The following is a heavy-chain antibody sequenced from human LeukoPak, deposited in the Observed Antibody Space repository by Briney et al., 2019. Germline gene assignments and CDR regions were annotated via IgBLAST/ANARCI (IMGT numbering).Heavy chain of an antibody. Sequence: ASVTVSCKASGYTFTSYYMHWVRQAPGQGLEWMGIINPSGGSTSYAQKFQGRVTMTRDMSTSTVYMELSSLRSEDTAVYYCARSHCSSTSCYWFRDAFDIWGQGTMVTVSS. V-gene: IGHV1-46*01. CDR1: GYTFTSYY. D-gene: IGHD2-2*01. CDR3: ARSHCSSTSCYWFRDAFDI. CDR2: INPSGGST. J-gene: IGHJ3*02.